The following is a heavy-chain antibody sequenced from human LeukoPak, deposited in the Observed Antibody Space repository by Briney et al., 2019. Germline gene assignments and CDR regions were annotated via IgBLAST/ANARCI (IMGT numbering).Heavy chain of an antibody. V-gene: IGHV1-18*01. Sequence: GASVKVSCKASGYTFTSYGISWGRQAPGQELEWMGWISAYNGNTNYAQKLQGSVTMTTDTSTSAAYMELRSLRSDDTAVYYCARDQGGSSGWFYYYYYGMDVWGQGTTVTVSS. J-gene: IGHJ6*02. CDR3: ARDQGGSSGWFYYYYYGMDV. D-gene: IGHD6-19*01. CDR1: GYTFTSYG. CDR2: ISAYNGNT.